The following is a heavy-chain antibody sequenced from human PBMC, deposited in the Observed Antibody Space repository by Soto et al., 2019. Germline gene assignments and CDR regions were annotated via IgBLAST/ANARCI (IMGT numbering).Heavy chain of an antibody. V-gene: IGHV3-11*06. CDR2: ISSSGPYT. J-gene: IGHJ6*02. CDR3: ARVTVSMVRGYGMDV. D-gene: IGHD3-10*01. CDR1: GFTFNDYY. Sequence: QVQLVESGGGLVKHGGSLSLSCAASGFTFNDYYMRWVRQAPGKGLEWVSYISSSGPYTKYGDSVKARFTISRDNAKNSLHLQMSRLTGEDTAVYYCARVTVSMVRGYGMDVWGQGTTVTVSS.